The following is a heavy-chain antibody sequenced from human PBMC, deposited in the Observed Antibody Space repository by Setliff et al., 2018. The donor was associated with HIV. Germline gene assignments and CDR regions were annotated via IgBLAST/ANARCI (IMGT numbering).Heavy chain of an antibody. Sequence: SGPAGEPPQESLTLTCTFSGFSLSTSGVGVGWIRQPPGKALEWLALIYWNDDKRYSPSLKSRLTITKDTSKNQVVLTMTNMDPVDTAAYYCAHSWGPRGDFNWFDPWGQGTLVTVSS. CDR3: AHSWGPRGDFNWFDP. J-gene: IGHJ5*02. D-gene: IGHD2-21*02. V-gene: IGHV2-5*01. CDR2: IYWNDDK. CDR1: GFSLSTSGVG.